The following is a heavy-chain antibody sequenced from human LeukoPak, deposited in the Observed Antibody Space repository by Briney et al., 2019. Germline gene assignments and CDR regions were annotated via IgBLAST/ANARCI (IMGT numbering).Heavy chain of an antibody. CDR2: IRYDGSNK. V-gene: IGHV3-30*02. J-gene: IGHJ4*02. Sequence: GGSLRLSCAASGFSFSAYAMHWVRQAPGKGLEWVAFIRYDGSNKYYADSVKGRFTISRDNSKNTLYLQMNSLRAEDTAVYYCAKEGYDSSGYLGYWGQGTLVTVSS. CDR1: GFSFSAYA. CDR3: AKEGYDSSGYLGY. D-gene: IGHD3-22*01.